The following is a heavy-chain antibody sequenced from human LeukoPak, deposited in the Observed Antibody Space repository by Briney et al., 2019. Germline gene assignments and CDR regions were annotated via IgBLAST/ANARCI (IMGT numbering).Heavy chain of an antibody. V-gene: IGHV4-34*01. CDR2: INHSGST. CDR1: GGSFSGYY. Sequence: SETLSLTCAVYGGSFSGYYWSWIRQPPGKGLEWIGEINHSGSTNYNPSLKSRVTISVDTSKNQLSLKLSSVTAADTAVYYCARDGYNRSYFDYWGQGTLVTVSS. D-gene: IGHD5-24*01. CDR3: ARDGYNRSYFDY. J-gene: IGHJ4*02.